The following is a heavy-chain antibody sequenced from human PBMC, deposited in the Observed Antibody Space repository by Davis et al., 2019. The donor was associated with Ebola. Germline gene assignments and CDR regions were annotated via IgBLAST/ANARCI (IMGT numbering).Heavy chain of an antibody. CDR2: VILKSGAT. D-gene: IGHD4-11*01. CDR1: GYTFTDYN. CDR3: ARGHNYAHEY. V-gene: IGHV1-2*06. Sequence: ASVKVSCKASGYTFTDYNIHWMRQAPGQGLEWLGRVILKSGATNYAQKFQGRVTMTRDTSISTVYMELSSLRYEDTADYYCARGHNYAHEYWGQGTLVTVSS. J-gene: IGHJ4*02.